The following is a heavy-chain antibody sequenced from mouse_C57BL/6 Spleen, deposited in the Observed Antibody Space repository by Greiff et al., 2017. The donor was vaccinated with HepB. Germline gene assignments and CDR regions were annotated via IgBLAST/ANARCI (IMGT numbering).Heavy chain of an antibody. J-gene: IGHJ2*01. CDR2: ISDGGSYT. D-gene: IGHD2-5*01. CDR1: GFTFSSYA. V-gene: IGHV5-4*01. Sequence: DVMLVESGGGLVKPGGSLKLSCAASGFTFSSYAMSWVRQTPEKRLEWVATISDGGSYTYYPDNVKGRFSISRDNAKNNLYLQMSHLKAEDTAMYYCARESNWYYWGQGTTLTVSS. CDR3: ARESNWYY.